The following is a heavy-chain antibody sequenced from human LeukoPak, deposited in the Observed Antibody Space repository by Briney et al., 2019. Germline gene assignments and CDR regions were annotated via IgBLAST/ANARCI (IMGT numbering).Heavy chain of an antibody. Sequence: ASVKVSCKASGYTFTCYYMHWVRQAPGQGLEWMGWTNPNSGGTNYAQKFQGRVTMTRDTSISAAYMELSRLRSDDTAVYYCARAASSAPHAPYFDYWGQGTLVTVSS. J-gene: IGHJ4*02. CDR2: TNPNSGGT. CDR1: GYTFTCYY. CDR3: ARAASSAPHAPYFDY. V-gene: IGHV1-2*02. D-gene: IGHD6-19*01.